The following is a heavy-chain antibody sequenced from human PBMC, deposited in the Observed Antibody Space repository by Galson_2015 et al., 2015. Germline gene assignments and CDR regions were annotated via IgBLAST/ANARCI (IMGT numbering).Heavy chain of an antibody. V-gene: IGHV3-23*01. CDR1: GFTFSSYA. J-gene: IGHJ4*02. Sequence: SLRLSCAASGFTFSSYAMSWVRQAPGKGLEWVSAISGSGGSTYYADSVKGRFTISRDNSKNTLYLQMNSLRAEDTAVYYCAKAGITMIVVVTSAPFDYWGQGTLVTVSS. CDR2: ISGSGGST. CDR3: AKAGITMIVVVTSAPFDY. D-gene: IGHD3-22*01.